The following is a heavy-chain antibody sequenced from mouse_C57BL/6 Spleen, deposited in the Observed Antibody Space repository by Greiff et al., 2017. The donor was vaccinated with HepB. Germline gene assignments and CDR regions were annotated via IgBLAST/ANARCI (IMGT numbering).Heavy chain of an antibody. Sequence: VQLQQPGTELVKPGASVKLSCKASGYTFTSYWMHWVKQRPGQGLEWIGNIYPSDSETHYNQKFKDKATLTVDQSSSTAYMQLSSLTSEDSAVYYCARSGYYGTHWYFDVWGTGTTVTVSS. CDR1: GYTFTSYW. D-gene: IGHD1-1*01. V-gene: IGHV1-61*01. CDR2: IYPSDSET. J-gene: IGHJ1*03. CDR3: ARSGYYGTHWYFDV.